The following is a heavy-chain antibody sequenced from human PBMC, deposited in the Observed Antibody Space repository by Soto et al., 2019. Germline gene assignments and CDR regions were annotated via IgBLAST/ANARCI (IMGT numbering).Heavy chain of an antibody. CDR1: GYAFSHYG. Sequence: ASVKVSCKASGYAFSHYGIGWVRQAPGQGLEWMGWISAYNGNRHFAEGLRGRITMTTNTTTSTADMELRSLSSDDTAVYYCARGGQECSNSGCGYIYDGMDVWGQGTTVTVSS. J-gene: IGHJ6*02. CDR3: ARGGQECSNSGCGYIYDGMDV. D-gene: IGHD1-26*01. CDR2: ISAYNGNR. V-gene: IGHV1-18*01.